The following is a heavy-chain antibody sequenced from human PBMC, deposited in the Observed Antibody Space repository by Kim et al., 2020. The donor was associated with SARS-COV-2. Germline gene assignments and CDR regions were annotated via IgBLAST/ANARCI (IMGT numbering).Heavy chain of an antibody. J-gene: IGHJ6*01. V-gene: IGHV4-34*01. CDR3: ARGMSFPGPVRRYDYVWGSYRPLGIDV. CDR2: INHSGST. D-gene: IGHD3-16*02. Sequence: SETLSLTCAVYGGSFSGYYWSWIRQPPGKGLEWIGEINHSGSTNYNPSLKSRVTISVDTSKNQFSLKLSSVTAADTAVYYCARGMSFPGPVRRYDYVWGSYRPLGIDVWGQGATVGVSS. CDR1: GGSFSGYY.